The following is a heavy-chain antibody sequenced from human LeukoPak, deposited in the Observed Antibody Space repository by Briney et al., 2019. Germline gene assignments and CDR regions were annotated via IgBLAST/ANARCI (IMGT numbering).Heavy chain of an antibody. CDR1: GGSISSYY. CDR2: IYYSGST. CDR3: ARDSPGAVAGGGPGWFDP. J-gene: IGHJ5*02. D-gene: IGHD6-19*01. V-gene: IGHV4-59*01. Sequence: PSETLSFTCTVSGGSISSYYLSWIRQPPGKGLEWIGYIYYSGSTNYNPSLKSRVTISVDTSKNQFSLKLSSVTAADTAVYYCARDSPGAVAGGGPGWFDPWGQGTLVTVSS.